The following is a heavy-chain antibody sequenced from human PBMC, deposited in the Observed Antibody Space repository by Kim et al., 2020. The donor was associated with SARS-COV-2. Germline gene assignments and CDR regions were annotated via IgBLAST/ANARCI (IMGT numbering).Heavy chain of an antibody. D-gene: IGHD3-10*01. J-gene: IGHJ4*02. Sequence: GGSLRLSCAASGFTFSSYAMHWVRQAPGKGLEWVAVISYDGSNKYYADSVKGRFTISRDNSKNTLYLQMNSLRAEDTAVYYCARTESTMVRGVIIDHFDYWGQGTLVTVSS. CDR2: ISYDGSNK. V-gene: IGHV3-30*04. CDR1: GFTFSSYA. CDR3: ARTESTMVRGVIIDHFDY.